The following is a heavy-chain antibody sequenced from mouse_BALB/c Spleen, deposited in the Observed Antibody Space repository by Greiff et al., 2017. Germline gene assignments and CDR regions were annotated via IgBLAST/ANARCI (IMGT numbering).Heavy chain of an antibody. J-gene: IGHJ3*01. CDR2: IYPGDGDT. V-gene: IGHV1-80*01. Sequence: QVQLQQSGAELVRPGSSVKISCKASGYAFSRYWMNWVKQRPGPGLEWIGQIYPGDGDTNYNGKFKGKATLTAANSSSTAYMQLSSLTSEDSAVYFCARVGNYVFAYWGQGTLVTVSA. D-gene: IGHD2-1*01. CDR3: ARVGNYVFAY. CDR1: GYAFSRYW.